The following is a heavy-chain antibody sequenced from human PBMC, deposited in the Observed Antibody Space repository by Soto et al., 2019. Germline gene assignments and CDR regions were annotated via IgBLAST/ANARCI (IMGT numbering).Heavy chain of an antibody. CDR1: GYTLTGFY. J-gene: IGHJ4*02. CDR3: ATVGTVADY. V-gene: IGHV1-24*01. Sequence: GASVKVSCKVSGYTLTGFYMHWVRQAPGKGLEWMGGFDPEDGETIYAQKFQGRVTMTEDTSTDTAYMELSSLRSEDTAVYYCATVGTVADYWGQGTLVTVSS. D-gene: IGHD6-19*01. CDR2: FDPEDGET.